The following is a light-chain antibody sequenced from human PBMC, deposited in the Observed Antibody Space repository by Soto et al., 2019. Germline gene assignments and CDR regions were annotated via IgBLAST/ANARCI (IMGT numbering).Light chain of an antibody. CDR3: QQYDNLPSIT. V-gene: IGKV1-33*01. Sequence: DIQMTQSPSSLSASVGDRVTITCQASQDITNYLNWYQQKPGKAPKLLIYDASNFETGVPSRFSGSGFGTDFTFIIGSLQAEDIATYYCQQYDNLPSITFGQGTRLEIK. J-gene: IGKJ5*01. CDR1: QDITNY. CDR2: DAS.